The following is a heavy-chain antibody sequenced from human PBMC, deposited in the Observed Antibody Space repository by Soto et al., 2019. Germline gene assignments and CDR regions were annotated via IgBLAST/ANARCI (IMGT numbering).Heavy chain of an antibody. CDR1: GYTFTSYD. V-gene: IGHV1-8*01. CDR3: AREXXAGRFDP. Sequence: QVQLVQSGAEVKKPGASVKVSCKASGYTFTSYDINWVRXXXXXGLEWMGWMNPNSGNTGYAQKFQGRVTMTRNTXXSXXXXXXXXXXXXXXAVYYCAREXXAGRFDPWGQGTLVTVSS. CDR2: MNPNSGNT. J-gene: IGHJ5*02.